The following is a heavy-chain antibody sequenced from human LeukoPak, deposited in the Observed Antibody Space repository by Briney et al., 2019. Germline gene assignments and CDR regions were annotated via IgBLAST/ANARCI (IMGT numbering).Heavy chain of an antibody. J-gene: IGHJ4*02. Sequence: ASVKVSCKASGYTFTGYYMHWVRQAPGQGLEWMGCINPNSGGTNYAQKFQGRVTMTRDTSISTAYMELSRLRSDDTTVYYCARGSTSCYRLWRECYFDYWGQGTLVTVSS. V-gene: IGHV1-2*02. CDR3: ARGSTSCYRLWRECYFDY. CDR2: INPNSGGT. CDR1: GYTFTGYY. D-gene: IGHD2-2*01.